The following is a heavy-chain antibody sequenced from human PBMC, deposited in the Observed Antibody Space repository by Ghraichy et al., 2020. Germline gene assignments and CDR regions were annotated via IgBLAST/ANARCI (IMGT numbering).Heavy chain of an antibody. CDR3: VRDREVIPQKYFDL. CDR2: IWYDGTNK. D-gene: IGHD1-26*01. CDR1: GFIFGHYG. V-gene: IGHV3-33*01. J-gene: IGHJ2*01. Sequence: GGSLRLSCAASGFIFGHYGMHWVRQAPGKGLEWVAVIWYDGTNKYYADSVKGRFTISRDNSKNTLYLQMNSLRAEDTAAYYCVRDREVIPQKYFDLWGRGTLVTVSS.